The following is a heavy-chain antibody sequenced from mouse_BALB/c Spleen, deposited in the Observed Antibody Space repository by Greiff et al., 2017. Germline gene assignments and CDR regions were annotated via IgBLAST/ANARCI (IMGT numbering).Heavy chain of an antibody. Sequence: VQLQQSGPELVKPGASVKISCKASGYAFSSSWMNWVKQRPGQGLEWIGRIYPGDGDTNYNGKFKGKATLTADKSSSTAYMQLSSLTSVDSAVYFCARRDYGNSYAMDYWGQGTSVTVSS. CDR3: ARRDYGNSYAMDY. J-gene: IGHJ4*01. CDR2: IYPGDGDT. CDR1: GYAFSSSW. V-gene: IGHV1-82*01. D-gene: IGHD2-1*01.